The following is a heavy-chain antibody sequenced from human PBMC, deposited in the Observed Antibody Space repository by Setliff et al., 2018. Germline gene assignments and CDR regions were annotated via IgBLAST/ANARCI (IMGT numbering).Heavy chain of an antibody. V-gene: IGHV3-23*01. Sequence: PGGSLRLSCAASGFTFDAYAMNWVRQGPGGGLEWVSAISRDADSTYYADSVKGRFTISRDNSKNTLFLRMDSLRAEDTGIYFCAKLAAIGPFDMWGQGTLVTVSS. J-gene: IGHJ4*02. CDR3: AKLAAIGPFDM. CDR2: ISRDADST. D-gene: IGHD6-13*01. CDR1: GFTFDAYA.